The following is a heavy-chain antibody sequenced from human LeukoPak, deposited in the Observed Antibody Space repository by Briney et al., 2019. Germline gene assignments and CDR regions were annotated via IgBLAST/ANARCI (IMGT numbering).Heavy chain of an antibody. CDR3: ARSLVYCTNGVCYSDY. CDR2: INPNSGGT. Sequence: GASVKVSCKASGYTFTGYYMHWVRQSPGQGLAWMGWINPNSGGTNYAQKFQGRVTMTRDTSISTAYMELSRLRSDDTAVYYCARSLVYCTNGVCYSDYWGQGTLVTVSS. CDR1: GYTFTGYY. D-gene: IGHD2-8*01. V-gene: IGHV1-2*02. J-gene: IGHJ4*02.